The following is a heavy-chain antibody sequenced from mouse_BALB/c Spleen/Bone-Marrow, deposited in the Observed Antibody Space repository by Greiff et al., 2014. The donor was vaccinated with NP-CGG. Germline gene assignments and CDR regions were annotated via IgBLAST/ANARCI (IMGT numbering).Heavy chain of an antibody. V-gene: IGHV1S130*01. D-gene: IGHD2-14*01. CDR3: ARHHRYAYYFDY. Sequence: VQLQQSGSVLVRPGASVKLSPPPPPHPSPSSWLHWAKQRPGQGLEWIGEIHPNSGNTNYNEKFKGKATLTVDTSSSTAYVDLSSLTSEDSAVYYCARHHRYAYYFDYWGQGTTLTVSS. CDR1: PHPSPSSW. CDR2: IHPNSGNT. J-gene: IGHJ2*01.